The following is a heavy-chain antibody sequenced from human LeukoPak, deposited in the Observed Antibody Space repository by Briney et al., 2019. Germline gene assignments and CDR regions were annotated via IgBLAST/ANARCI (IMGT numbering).Heavy chain of an antibody. D-gene: IGHD4-17*01. CDR3: AKDLTVTTLFDY. V-gene: IGHV3-23*01. Sequence: PGGSFRLSCAASGFTFSSYAMSCVRHAPGKGLEWVSAISGSGGSTYYADSVKGRFTISRDNSKNTLYLQMNSLRAEDTAVYYCAKDLTVTTLFDYWGQGTLVTVSS. CDR2: ISGSGGST. CDR1: GFTFSSYA. J-gene: IGHJ4*02.